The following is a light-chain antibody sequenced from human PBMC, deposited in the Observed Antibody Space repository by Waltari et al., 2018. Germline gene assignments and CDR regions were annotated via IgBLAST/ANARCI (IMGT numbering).Light chain of an antibody. CDR1: QSGGTH. CDR3: QQYNNWPPYT. V-gene: IGKV3-15*01. J-gene: IGKJ2*01. CDR2: VAS. Sequence: ETVMTQSPATLSVSPGERATLSCRASQSGGTHLAWYRQKPGQAPRLLIYVASTRATGIPARFSGSGSGAEFTLSIGSLQSEDFAVYYCQQYNNWPPYTFGQGTKLEIK.